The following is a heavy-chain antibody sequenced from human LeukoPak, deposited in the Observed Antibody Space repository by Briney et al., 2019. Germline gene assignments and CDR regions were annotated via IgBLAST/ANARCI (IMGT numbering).Heavy chain of an antibody. CDR2: IYYSGST. CDR3: ATYGTVPYYFDY. J-gene: IGHJ4*02. CDR1: GGSISSYY. Sequence: PSETLSLTCTVSGGSISSYYWSWIRQPPGKGLEWIGYIYYSGSTNYNPSLKSRVTISVDKSKNQFSLKLSSVTAADTAVYYCATYGTVPYYFDYWGQGTLVTVSS. V-gene: IGHV4-59*12. D-gene: IGHD4-17*01.